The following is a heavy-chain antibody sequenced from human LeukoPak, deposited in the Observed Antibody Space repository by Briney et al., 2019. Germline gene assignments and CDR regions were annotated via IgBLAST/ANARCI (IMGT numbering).Heavy chain of an antibody. V-gene: IGHV1-2*02. CDR3: ARASSGYCSSTSCYIDY. J-gene: IGHJ4*02. D-gene: IGHD2-2*01. CDR1: GYTFTGYY. Sequence: ASVKVSCKASGYTFTGYYMHWVRQAPGQGLEWMGWINPNSGGTNYAQKFQGRVTMTRDTSISTAYMELSRLRSDDVAVYYCARASSGYCSSTSCYIDYWGQGTLVTVSS. CDR2: INPNSGGT.